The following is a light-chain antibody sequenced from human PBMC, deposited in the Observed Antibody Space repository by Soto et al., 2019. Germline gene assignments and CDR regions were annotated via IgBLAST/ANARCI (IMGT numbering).Light chain of an antibody. CDR3: LQDYIYPLT. CDR1: QGIRND. V-gene: IGKV1-6*01. Sequence: AIHMTQSPSSLSASVVDRVTITCRASQGIRNDLGWYQQKPGEAPKVLIYAASRLQSGVPSRFSGSGSGTDFTLTISSLQPEDFATYYCLQDYIYPLTFGGGTKVDIK. CDR2: AAS. J-gene: IGKJ4*01.